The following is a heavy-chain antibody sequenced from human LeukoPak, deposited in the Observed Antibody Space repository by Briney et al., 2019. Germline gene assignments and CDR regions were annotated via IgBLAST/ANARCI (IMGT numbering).Heavy chain of an antibody. CDR3: ARETSSRGVRYFDY. Sequence: GASVKVSCKASGYTFTSYAMNWVRQAPGQGLEWMGWINTNTGNPTYAQGFTGRFVFSLDTSVSTAYLQISSLKAEDTAAYYCARETSSRGVRYFDYWGQGTLVTVSS. D-gene: IGHD6-13*01. CDR2: INTNTGNP. V-gene: IGHV7-4-1*02. CDR1: GYTFTSYA. J-gene: IGHJ4*02.